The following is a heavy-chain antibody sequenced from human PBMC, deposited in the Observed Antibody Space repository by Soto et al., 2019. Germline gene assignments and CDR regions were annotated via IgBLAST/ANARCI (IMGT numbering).Heavy chain of an antibody. Sequence: GGSLRLSCAASGFTFSDYDMHWVRQAPGKRLEWVAVLWRDGSKVYYADSVKGRFTISRDNSKNTLYLQMDSLRVEDTAVYYCARDGTGWTGGDHWGQGTLVTVSS. CDR2: LWRDGSKV. D-gene: IGHD6-19*01. CDR1: GFTFSDYD. CDR3: ARDGTGWTGGDH. J-gene: IGHJ4*02. V-gene: IGHV3-33*01.